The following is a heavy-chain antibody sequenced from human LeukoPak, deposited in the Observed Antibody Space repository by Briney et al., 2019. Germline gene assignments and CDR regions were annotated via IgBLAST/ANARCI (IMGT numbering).Heavy chain of an antibody. V-gene: IGHV3-23*01. J-gene: IGHJ4*02. CDR2: ISGSGGST. CDR1: GFTFSSYA. CDR3: AKASGGYYNFDY. Sequence: GGSLRLSCAASGFTFSSYAMSWVRQAPGKGLEWVSAISGSGGSTYYTDSVKGRFTISRDNSENTLYLQMNGLRAEDTAVYYCAKASGGYYNFDYWGQGTLVSVSS. D-gene: IGHD1-26*01.